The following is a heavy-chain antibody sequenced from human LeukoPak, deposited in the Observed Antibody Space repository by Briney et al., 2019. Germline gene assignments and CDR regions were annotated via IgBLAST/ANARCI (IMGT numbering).Heavy chain of an antibody. J-gene: IGHJ4*02. Sequence: PSETLSLTCTVSGGSISSYYWSWIRQPPGKGLEWIGYIYYSGSTNYNPSLKSRGTISVDTSKNQFSLKLSSVTAADTAVYYCARDSSGWSFDYWGQGTLVTVSS. CDR3: ARDSSGWSFDY. D-gene: IGHD6-19*01. CDR2: IYYSGST. CDR1: GGSISSYY. V-gene: IGHV4-59*01.